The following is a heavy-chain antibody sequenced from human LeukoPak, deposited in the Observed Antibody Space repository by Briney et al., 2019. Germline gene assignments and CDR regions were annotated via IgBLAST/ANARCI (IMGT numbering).Heavy chain of an antibody. V-gene: IGHV1-69*13. CDR2: IIPIFGTA. Sequence: SVKVSCKASGGTFSSYAISWVRQAPGQGLEWMGGIIPIFGTANYAQKFQGRVTVTADESTSTAYMELSSLRSEDTAVYYCAREDCGGDCYSYYYYYGMDVWGQGTTVTVSS. CDR1: GGTFSSYA. D-gene: IGHD2-21*02. J-gene: IGHJ6*02. CDR3: AREDCGGDCYSYYYYYGMDV.